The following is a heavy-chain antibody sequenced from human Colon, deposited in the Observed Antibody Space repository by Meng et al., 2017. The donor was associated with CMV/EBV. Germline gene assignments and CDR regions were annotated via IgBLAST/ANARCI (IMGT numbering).Heavy chain of an antibody. CDR3: VKGREGHNSYSFDL. J-gene: IGHJ4*02. CDR2: TRYDGNFE. Sequence: GESLKISCGTSGFILSSYDIHWVRQAPGKGLEWVAYTRYDGNFESYVDSVKGRYTISRDKSKSTAYLQMKSLRGEDTAVYYCVKGREGHNSYSFDLWGQGTPVTVSS. V-gene: IGHV3-30*02. CDR1: GFILSSYD. D-gene: IGHD5-24*01.